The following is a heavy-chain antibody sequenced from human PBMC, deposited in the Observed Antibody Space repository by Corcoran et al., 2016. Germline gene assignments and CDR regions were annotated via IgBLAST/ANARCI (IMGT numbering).Heavy chain of an antibody. CDR2: INPNSGGT. V-gene: IGHV1-2*02. CDR3: AREDTAMVRGLDY. CDR1: GYTFTGYY. Sequence: QEQLVQSGAEVKKHGASVKVSCKASGYTFTGYYMHWVRQAPGQGLEWMGWINPNSGGTNYAQKFQGRVTMTRDTSSSTAYMELSRLRSDDTAVYYSAREDTAMVRGLDYWGQGTLVTVSS. D-gene: IGHD5-18*01. J-gene: IGHJ4*02.